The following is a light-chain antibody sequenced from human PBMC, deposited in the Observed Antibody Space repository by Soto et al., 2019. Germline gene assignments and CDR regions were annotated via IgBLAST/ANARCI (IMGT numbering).Light chain of an antibody. CDR1: QSISSW. CDR2: KAS. V-gene: IGKV1-5*03. Sequence: DIQMTQSLSTLSASVGDRVTITCRASQSISSWLAWYQQKPGKAPKLLIYKASSLESGVPSRFSGSGSGTEITLTINSLQPDDFATYYCQQYNNYPWTFGQGTKV. J-gene: IGKJ1*01. CDR3: QQYNNYPWT.